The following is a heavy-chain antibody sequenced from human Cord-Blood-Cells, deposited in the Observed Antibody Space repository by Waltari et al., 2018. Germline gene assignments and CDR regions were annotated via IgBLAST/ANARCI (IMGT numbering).Heavy chain of an antibody. J-gene: IGHJ4*02. CDR3: ARHRGAYCGGDCYYFDY. CDR1: GGSISSSSYY. D-gene: IGHD2-21*02. Sequence: QLQLQESGPGLVKPSETLSLTCTVSGGSISSSSYYWGWIRQPPGKALELIGSIYYSGSTYYKPALKSRVTISVKTYTNLFCLELSSVTAADTAVYYCARHRGAYCGGDCYYFDYWGQGTLVTVSS. V-gene: IGHV4-39*01. CDR2: IYYSGST.